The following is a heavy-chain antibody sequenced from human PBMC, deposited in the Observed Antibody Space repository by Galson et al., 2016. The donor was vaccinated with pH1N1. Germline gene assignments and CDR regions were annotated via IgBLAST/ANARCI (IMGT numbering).Heavy chain of an antibody. CDR1: GGSISSHY. V-gene: IGHV4-59*11. J-gene: IGHJ5*02. CDR3: ARVLWFGELGGWFDP. D-gene: IGHD3-10*01. CDR2: IYYSGST. Sequence: ETLSLTCTVSGGSISSHYLSWIRQPPGKGLEWIGYIYYSGSTNYNPSLKSRVTISVDTSKNQFSLKLRSVTAADTAVYFCARVLWFGELGGWFDPWGQGTLVTVSS.